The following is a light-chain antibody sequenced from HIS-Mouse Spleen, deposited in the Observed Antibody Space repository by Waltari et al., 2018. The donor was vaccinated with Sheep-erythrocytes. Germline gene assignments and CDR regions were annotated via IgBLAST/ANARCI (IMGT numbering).Light chain of an antibody. J-gene: IGLJ1*01. CDR3: CSYAGSYNHV. CDR1: SSNIGNNA. V-gene: IGLV1-36*01. CDR2: YDD. Sequence: QSVLTQPPSVSDAPRQRVTISCSGTSSNIGNNAVNWYQQLPGKAPKLLIYYDDLLPSGVPDRFSGSKSGNTASLTISGLQAEDEADYYCCSYAGSYNHVFATGTKVTVL.